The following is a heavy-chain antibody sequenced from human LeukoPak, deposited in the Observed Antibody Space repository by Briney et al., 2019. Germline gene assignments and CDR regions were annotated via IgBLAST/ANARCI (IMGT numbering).Heavy chain of an antibody. CDR3: AREEAAVAGMLDY. CDR2: IYTSGST. V-gene: IGHV4-61*02. CDR1: GGSISSGSYY. Sequence: SDTLSLTCTVSGGSISSGSYYWSWIRQPAGKGLEWIGRIYTSGSTNYNPSLKSRVTISVDTSKNQFSLKLSSVTAADTAVYYCAREEAAVAGMLDYWGQGTLVTVSS. D-gene: IGHD6-19*01. J-gene: IGHJ4*02.